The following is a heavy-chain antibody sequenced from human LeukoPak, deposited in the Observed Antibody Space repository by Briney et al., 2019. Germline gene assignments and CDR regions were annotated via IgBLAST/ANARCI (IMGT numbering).Heavy chain of an antibody. Sequence: PSETLSLTCAVYGGSFSGYYWSWIRQPPGKGLEWIGEINHSGSTNYNPSLKSRVAISVDTSKNQFSLKLSSVTAADTAVYYSARGLRFYYWGQGTLVTVSS. CDR1: GGSFSGYY. V-gene: IGHV4-34*01. CDR3: ARGLRFYY. J-gene: IGHJ4*02. CDR2: INHSGST. D-gene: IGHD4-17*01.